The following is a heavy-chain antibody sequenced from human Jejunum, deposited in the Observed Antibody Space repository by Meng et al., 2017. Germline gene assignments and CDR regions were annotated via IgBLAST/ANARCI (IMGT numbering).Heavy chain of an antibody. CDR2: IHYSGGT. V-gene: IGHV4-31*03. J-gene: IGHJ1*01. D-gene: IGHD4-23*01. Sequence: QVQLQESGPGLVKPAQPLSLTCTVSGGSMNSAGHYWSWIRQDPGKGLEWIGYIHYSGGTYYNPSLKSRVTISVDTSKNQFSLKLNSVSAADTAVYYCARATAGNSEYFQNWGQGTLVTASS. CDR1: GGSMNSAGHY. CDR3: ARATAGNSEYFQN.